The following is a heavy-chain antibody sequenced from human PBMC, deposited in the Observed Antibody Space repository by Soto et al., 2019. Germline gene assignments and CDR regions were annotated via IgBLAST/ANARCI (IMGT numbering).Heavy chain of an antibody. D-gene: IGHD1-1*01. Sequence: SETLSLTCAVYGGPLGPDYCSWIHQSPGRGLEWIGEVRYHGATNYNPSLRGRATVSVDMSRNQFSLKLTSLTAADTAGYYCAKGGTWPTRFDPWGPGTLVTVSS. CDR1: GGPLGPDY. V-gene: IGHV4-34*01. J-gene: IGHJ5*02. CDR2: VRYHGAT. CDR3: AKGGTWPTRFDP.